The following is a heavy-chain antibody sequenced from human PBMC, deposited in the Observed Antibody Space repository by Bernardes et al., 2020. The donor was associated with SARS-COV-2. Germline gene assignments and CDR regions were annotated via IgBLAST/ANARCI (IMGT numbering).Heavy chain of an antibody. CDR1: GYTFTDYY. CDR2: IYPTSGAT. J-gene: IGHJ3*01. Sequence: ASVKVSCRASGYTFTDYYMHWVRQAPGQGLEWMGWIYPTSGATNYAQRLQGRVTLTRDTSINTAYMELSRLNFDDTAVYYCAAVTWSQRDGFDFWGQGTMVTVSS. V-gene: IGHV1-2*02. D-gene: IGHD1-26*01. CDR3: AAVTWSQRDGFDF.